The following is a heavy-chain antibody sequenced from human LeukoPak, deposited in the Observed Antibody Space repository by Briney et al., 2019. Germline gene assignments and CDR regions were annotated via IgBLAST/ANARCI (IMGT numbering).Heavy chain of an antibody. V-gene: IGHV4-39*01. Sequence: SETLSLTCTVSGGSISSSSYYWGWIRQPPGKGLEWIGSIYYSGSTYYNPSLKSRVTISVDTSKNQFSLKLSSVTAADTAVYYCARHGGYSYGLGVDPWGQGTLVTVSS. D-gene: IGHD5-18*01. CDR1: GGSISSSSYY. CDR3: ARHGGYSYGLGVDP. J-gene: IGHJ5*02. CDR2: IYYSGST.